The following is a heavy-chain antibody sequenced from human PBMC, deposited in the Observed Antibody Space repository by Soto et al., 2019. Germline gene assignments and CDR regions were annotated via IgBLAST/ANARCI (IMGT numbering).Heavy chain of an antibody. CDR3: ARLGGFYQSLDS. J-gene: IGHJ5*01. CDR2: IYYTGTT. CDR1: GGSISSYY. D-gene: IGHD3-22*01. V-gene: IGHV4-59*08. Sequence: TLSLTCTVSGGSISSYYWSWIRQPPGKGLEWIGFIYYTGTTTYNPSIKSRVTISVDSSKNQFSLNLTSVSAADTAVYYCARLGGFYQSLDSWGQGTLVTVSS.